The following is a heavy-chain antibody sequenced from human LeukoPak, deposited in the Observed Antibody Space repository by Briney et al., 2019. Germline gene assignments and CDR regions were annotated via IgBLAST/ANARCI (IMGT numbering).Heavy chain of an antibody. CDR1: GFSFSSYS. CDR2: ISSSSVYI. V-gene: IGHV3-21*01. D-gene: IGHD6-19*01. CDR3: ARVAVAGISWFDP. Sequence: GTSLRLSCAASGFSFSSYSMNWFRQAPGKGLEWVSFISSSSVYIYYAASVKGRFTISRDNAKNSLYLQMNSLRAEDTAVYYCARVAVAGISWFDPWGQGTLVTVSS. J-gene: IGHJ5*02.